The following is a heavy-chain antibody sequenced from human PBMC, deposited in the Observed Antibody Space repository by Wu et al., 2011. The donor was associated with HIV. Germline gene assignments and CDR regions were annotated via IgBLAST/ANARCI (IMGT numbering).Heavy chain of an antibody. J-gene: IGHJ6*03. Sequence: QVQLVQSGPEVAKPGSSVRVSCKASGGTFDTFAISWVRQAPGRGLEWMGAIVPIFGTANYAQKFQGRVTITADKSTSTAYMELSSLRSEDTAVYYCARSFPDCSSTSCYAYYYYYMDVWGKGTTVTVSS. CDR2: IVPIFGTA. V-gene: IGHV1-69*14. CDR3: ARSFPDCSSTSCYAYYYYYMDV. CDR1: GGTFDTFA. D-gene: IGHD2-2*01.